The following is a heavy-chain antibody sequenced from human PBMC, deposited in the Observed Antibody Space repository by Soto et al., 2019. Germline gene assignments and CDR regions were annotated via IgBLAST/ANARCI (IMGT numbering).Heavy chain of an antibody. CDR2: ISAYNGNT. CDR3: ASAYCSGGSCYYYMDV. D-gene: IGHD2-15*01. Sequence: QVQLVQSGAEVKKPGASMKVSCKASGYTFTSYGISWVRQAPGQGLEWMGWISAYNGNTNYAQKLQGRVTMTTDTSTSTAYMELRSLRSDDTAVYYCASAYCSGGSCYYYMDVWGKGTTVTVSS. CDR1: GYTFTSYG. V-gene: IGHV1-18*01. J-gene: IGHJ6*03.